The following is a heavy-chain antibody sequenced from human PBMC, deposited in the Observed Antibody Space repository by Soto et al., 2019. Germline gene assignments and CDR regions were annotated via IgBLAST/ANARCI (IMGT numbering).Heavy chain of an antibody. D-gene: IGHD3-22*01. V-gene: IGHV4-30-4*01. J-gene: IGHJ4*02. CDR3: ARDRAHFYESSGRLDL. Sequence: QVQLQESGPGLVKPSQTLSLTCFVSGDSMNDADYFWTWIRQSPGKGLQWIGYISYSGSTFYNPSLKTRLTMSVDTSKNQFSVRLRSVTAADTAVYYCARDRAHFYESSGRLDLWGQGMLVTVSS. CDR2: ISYSGST. CDR1: GDSMNDADYF.